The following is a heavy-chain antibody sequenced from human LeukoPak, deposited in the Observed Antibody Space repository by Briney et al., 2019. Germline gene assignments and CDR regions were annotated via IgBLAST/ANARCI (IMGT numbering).Heavy chain of an antibody. D-gene: IGHD6-19*01. CDR3: ARGEQWLGVGWFDT. Sequence: KPSETLSLTCTVSGGSISSSSYYWGWIRQPPGKGLEWIGSIYYSGSTYYNPSLKSRVTISVDTSKNQFSLKLSSVTAADTAVYYCARGEQWLGVGWFDTWGQGTLVTVSS. V-gene: IGHV4-39*01. CDR2: IYYSGST. CDR1: GGSISSSSYY. J-gene: IGHJ5*02.